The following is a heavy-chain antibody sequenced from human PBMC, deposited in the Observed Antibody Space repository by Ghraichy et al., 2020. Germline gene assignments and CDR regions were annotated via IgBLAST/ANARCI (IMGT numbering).Heavy chain of an antibody. CDR1: GFTFSSYA. Sequence: GGSLRLSCAASGFTFSSYAMGWVRQAPGKGLEWVSAITGSGDNTQYADSVKGRFTFSRDNSKNTMYLQLSSLRAGDTAVYYCAKYSSHWWNDVLDIWGQGTMVTVSS. V-gene: IGHV3-23*01. D-gene: IGHD2-8*02. CDR3: AKYSSHWWNDVLDI. CDR2: ITGSGDNT. J-gene: IGHJ3*02.